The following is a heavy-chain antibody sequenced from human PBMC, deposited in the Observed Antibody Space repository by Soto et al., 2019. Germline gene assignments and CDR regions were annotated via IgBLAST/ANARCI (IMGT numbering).Heavy chain of an antibody. CDR3: ARINRVYAMDYYYGMDV. D-gene: IGHD2-8*01. CDR1: GGTFSSHA. Sequence: SVKVFLNASGGTFSSHAISWVRQAPVQGVECIGGIIPIFGTANYAQKFQGRVTMTADEATSTAYMVLSSLRSEYTPLYYCARINRVYAMDYYYGMDVWGQGTTVTVSS. CDR2: IIPIFGTA. V-gene: IGHV1-69*13. J-gene: IGHJ6*02.